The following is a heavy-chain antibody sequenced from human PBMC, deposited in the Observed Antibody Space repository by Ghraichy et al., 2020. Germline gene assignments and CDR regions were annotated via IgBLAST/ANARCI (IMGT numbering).Heavy chain of an antibody. CDR2: ISGSGGST. CDR1: GFTFSSYA. CDR3: AKDNATNYYYYYMDV. D-gene: IGHD1-26*01. Sequence: GGSLRLSCAASGFTFSSYAMSWVRQAPGKGLEWVSAISGSGGSTYYADSVKGRLTISRDNSKNTLYLQMNSLRAEDTAVYYCAKDNATNYYYYYMDVWGKGTTVTVSS. V-gene: IGHV3-23*01. J-gene: IGHJ6*03.